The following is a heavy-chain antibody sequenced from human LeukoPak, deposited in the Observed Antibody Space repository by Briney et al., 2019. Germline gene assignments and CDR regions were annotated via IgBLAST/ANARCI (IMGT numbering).Heavy chain of an antibody. Sequence: GGSLRLSCAASGFTFSSYWMSWVRQAPGKGLEWVANIKQDGSEKYYVDSVKGRFTISRDNAKNSLYLQMNSLRAEDAAVYYCARAETDILTGYYGYMDVWGKGTTVTISS. CDR1: GFTFSSYW. D-gene: IGHD3-9*01. V-gene: IGHV3-7*01. CDR3: ARAETDILTGYYGYMDV. J-gene: IGHJ6*03. CDR2: IKQDGSEK.